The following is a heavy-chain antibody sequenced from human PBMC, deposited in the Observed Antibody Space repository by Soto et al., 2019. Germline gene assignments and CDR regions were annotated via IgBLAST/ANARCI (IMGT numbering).Heavy chain of an antibody. J-gene: IGHJ4*02. V-gene: IGHV3-73*02. CDR3: TRACSGGSCYSTSDFDY. Sequence: EVVLVESGGGLVQPGGSLKLSCAASGFRFTGSAIHWVRQAPGKGLEWVGLIRNRPNSYATAYAESLKGRVTISRDDPRNTSYLQVKSLKSEDTAVYFCTRACSGGSCYSTSDFDYWGQGTLVTVSS. CDR1: GFRFTGSA. D-gene: IGHD2-15*01. CDR2: IRNRPNSYAT.